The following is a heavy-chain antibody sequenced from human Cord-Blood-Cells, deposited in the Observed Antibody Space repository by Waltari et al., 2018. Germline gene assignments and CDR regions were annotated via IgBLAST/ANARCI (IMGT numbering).Heavy chain of an antibody. J-gene: IGHJ4*02. CDR3: ARMVSVRGVIFDY. Sequence: QVQLQQWGAGLLQPSETLSLTCAVYGGSFSGYYWSWIRQPPGKGLEWIGEINHSGSTNYNPSLKSRVTISVDTSKNQFSLKLSSVTDADTAVYYCARMVSVRGVIFDYWGQGTLVTVSS. D-gene: IGHD3-10*01. CDR2: INHSGST. V-gene: IGHV4-34*01. CDR1: GGSFSGYY.